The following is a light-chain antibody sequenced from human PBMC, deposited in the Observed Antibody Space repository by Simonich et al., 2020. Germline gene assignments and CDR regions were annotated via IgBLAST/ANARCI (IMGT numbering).Light chain of an antibody. CDR2: WPS. CDR3: QQYYSTPWT. Sequence: DIVMTQSPDPLAVSLGERATINCKSSQSVLYSSNNKNYLASYQQKPRKPPKLLIYWPSTRESGVPDRFSGSGSGTDLTLTISSLQAEDVAVYYCQQYYSTPWTFGQGTKVEIK. V-gene: IGKV4-1*01. J-gene: IGKJ1*01. CDR1: QSVLYSSNNKNY.